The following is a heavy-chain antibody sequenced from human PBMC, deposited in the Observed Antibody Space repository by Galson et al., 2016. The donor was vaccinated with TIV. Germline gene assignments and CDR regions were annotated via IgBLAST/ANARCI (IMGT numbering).Heavy chain of an antibody. J-gene: IGHJ4*02. CDR1: GDSVSSPSAA. CDR3: ASGAPSVFGVIMTLDY. D-gene: IGHD3-3*01. V-gene: IGHV6-1*01. Sequence: CAISGDSVSSPSAAWNWIRQSPSRGLEWLGRTYYRSTWYNDYAASLKRRITINPDTSKNQFSLQLTSVTPEDAAVYYCASGAPSVFGVIMTLDYWGQGTLVTVSS. CDR2: TYYRSTWYN.